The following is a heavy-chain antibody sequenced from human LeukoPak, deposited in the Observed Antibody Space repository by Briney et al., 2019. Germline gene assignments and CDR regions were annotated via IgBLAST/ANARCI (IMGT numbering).Heavy chain of an antibody. CDR1: GGSISSGDYY. D-gene: IGHD5-18*01. J-gene: IGHJ4*02. V-gene: IGHV4-30-4*01. CDR2: IYYSGST. Sequence: SETLSLTCTVSGGSISSGDYYWSWIRQPPGKGLEWIGYIYYSGSTYYNPSLKSRVTISVDTSKNQFSLKLSSVTAADTAVYYCARRPPHGYRGERYYFDYWGQGTLVTVSS. CDR3: ARRPPHGYRGERYYFDY.